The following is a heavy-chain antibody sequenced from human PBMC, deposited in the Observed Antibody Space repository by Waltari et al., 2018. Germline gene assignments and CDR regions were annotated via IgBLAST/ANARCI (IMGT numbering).Heavy chain of an antibody. V-gene: IGHV4-59*01. CDR3: ARDTIAVGYFDL. CDR2: MFYNGSH. J-gene: IGHJ4*02. D-gene: IGHD6-19*01. CDR1: GGSITTYY. Sequence: QVQLQESGPGLVKPSETLSLTCTVSGGSITTYYWTWIRQPPGRGLEWIGYMFYNGSHNYNPSLKSRVTISIDTSKNQVSLNLSSVTAADTAIYYCARDTIAVGYFDLWGQGTLVTVSS.